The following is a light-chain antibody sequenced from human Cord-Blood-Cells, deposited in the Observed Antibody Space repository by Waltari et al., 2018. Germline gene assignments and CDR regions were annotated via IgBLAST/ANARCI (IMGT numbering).Light chain of an antibody. J-gene: IGKJ3*01. Sequence: AIRMTQSPSSLSASTGDRGTLTCRASQGISSYLAWYQQKPGKAPKLLIYAASTLQSGVPSRFSGSGSGTDFTLTISCLQSEDFATYYCQQYYSYPFTFGPGTKVDIK. V-gene: IGKV1-8*01. CDR3: QQYYSYPFT. CDR2: AAS. CDR1: QGISSY.